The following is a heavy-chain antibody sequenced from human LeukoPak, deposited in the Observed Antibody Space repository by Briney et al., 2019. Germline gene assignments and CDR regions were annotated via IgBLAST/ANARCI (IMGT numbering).Heavy chain of an antibody. J-gene: IGHJ4*02. CDR2: ISYDGSNK. Sequence: GGSLRLSCAASGFTFSSYGMHWVRQAPGKGLEWVAVISYDGSNKYYADSVKGRFTISRDYSENTVYLQMNSLTVEDTAVYYCARGLGTNYGGYCTGGSCPVYWGQGILVTVSS. D-gene: IGHD2-15*01. CDR1: GFTFSSYG. CDR3: ARGLGTNYGGYCTGGSCPVY. V-gene: IGHV3-30*03.